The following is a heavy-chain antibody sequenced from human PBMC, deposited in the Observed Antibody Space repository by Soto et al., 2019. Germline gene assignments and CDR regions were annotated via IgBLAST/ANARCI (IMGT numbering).Heavy chain of an antibody. CDR2: IYYSGST. CDR1: CGSIISGGYY. V-gene: IGHV4-31*03. J-gene: IGHJ6*02. Sequence: SATLSLTGTVSCGSIISGGYYWSWIGQHPGKGLEWIGYIYYSGSTYYNPSLKSRVTISVDTSKNQFSLKLSSVTAADTAVYYCARDPKYYYYYGMDVWGQGTTVTVSS. CDR3: ARDPKYYYYYGMDV.